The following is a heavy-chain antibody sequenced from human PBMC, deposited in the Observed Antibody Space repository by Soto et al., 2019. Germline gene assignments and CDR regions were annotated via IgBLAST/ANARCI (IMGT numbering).Heavy chain of an antibody. Sequence: QVQLVESGGGLVKPGGSLRLSCAASGFTFSDYYMSWIRQAPGKGLEWISYISNSGNYINYADSVKGRFTISRDNAKNSLYLQMNRLRAEDTAVYYCAGEGPGSSSWYVGSWGQGTLVTVSS. V-gene: IGHV3-11*05. CDR3: AGEGPGSSSWYVGS. CDR1: GFTFSDYY. CDR2: ISNSGNYI. D-gene: IGHD2-2*01. J-gene: IGHJ4*02.